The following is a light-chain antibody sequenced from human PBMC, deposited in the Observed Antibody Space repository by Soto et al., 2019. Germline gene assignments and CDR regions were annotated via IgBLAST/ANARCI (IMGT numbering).Light chain of an antibody. CDR2: DVS. J-gene: IGLJ2*01. V-gene: IGLV2-14*01. CDR1: SSDVGGYKY. Sequence: QSALTQPASVSGSPGQSITISCTGTSSDVGGYKYVSWYQQHPGEAPKLMIYDVSNRPSGVSNRFSGSKSGNTASLTISGLQAEDEADYYCSSYTSSSTLVFGGGTKVTVL. CDR3: SSYTSSSTLV.